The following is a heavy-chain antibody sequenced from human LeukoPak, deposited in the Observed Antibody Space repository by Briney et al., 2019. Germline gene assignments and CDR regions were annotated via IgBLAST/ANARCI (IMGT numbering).Heavy chain of an antibody. J-gene: IGHJ4*02. CDR3: ARMRLGAYRGGDCYFFDC. V-gene: IGHV4-61*02. D-gene: IGHD2-21*02. Sequence: RSETLSLTCPVSGLSTSSGSDYWSWIRQPAGKGLECTGRIYTSGSTNYNTSHKRQLTIPIDTPSNQYSLRMSSVTAADTAVYHCARMRLGAYRGGDCYFFDCWGQGTLVTVSS. CDR2: IYTSGST. CDR1: GLSTSSGSDY.